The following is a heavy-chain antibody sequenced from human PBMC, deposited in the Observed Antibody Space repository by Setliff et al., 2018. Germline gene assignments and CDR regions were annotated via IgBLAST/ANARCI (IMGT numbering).Heavy chain of an antibody. V-gene: IGHV4-39*01. J-gene: IGHJ5*02. D-gene: IGHD3-22*01. Sequence: PSETLSLTCTLSGESISRSTYYWGWIRQSPGKGLDWSGTVDRRVNTFYNPSLRRRVTISVDTSKNQISLKFTSVRAADTAVYYCATMRNYYDSGTYYSSRWFDPWGQGTLVTVSS. CDR1: GESISRSTYY. CDR2: VDRRVNT. CDR3: ATMRNYYDSGTYYSSRWFDP.